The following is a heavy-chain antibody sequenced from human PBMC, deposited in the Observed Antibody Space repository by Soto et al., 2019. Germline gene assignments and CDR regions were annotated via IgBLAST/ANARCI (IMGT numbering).Heavy chain of an antibody. D-gene: IGHD2-8*01. CDR2: IYPGDSDT. V-gene: IGHV5-51*01. Sequence: XDSLNVSWTCVGYRFTSYWIGLVLQMPGKGLEWMGIIYPGDSDTRYSPSFQGQVTISADKSITTAYLQWSSLKASDTAMYYCARGYCTNTICDPWFDPWGQGTLVTVPS. CDR1: GYRFTSYW. CDR3: ARGYCTNTICDPWFDP. J-gene: IGHJ5*02.